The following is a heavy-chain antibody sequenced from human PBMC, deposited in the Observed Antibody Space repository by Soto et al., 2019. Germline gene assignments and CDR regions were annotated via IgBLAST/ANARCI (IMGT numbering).Heavy chain of an antibody. V-gene: IGHV1-3*01. CDR3: AVVLYSGNALLLAFDI. CDR1: GYTFTLYT. J-gene: IGHJ3*02. Sequence: QVQLVQSGAQVKKPGASVKVSCKASGYTFTLYTIHWVRQAPGQRLEWMGWIHAGNGYTKYSQNFQRRDTITRDTSASTVYMEMSSRTSEDTGVFYCAVVLYSGNALLLAFDIWGQGTQVTVSS. D-gene: IGHD5-12*01. CDR2: IHAGNGYT.